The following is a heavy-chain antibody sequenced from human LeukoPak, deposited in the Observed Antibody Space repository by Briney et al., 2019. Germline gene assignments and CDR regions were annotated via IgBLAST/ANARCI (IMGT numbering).Heavy chain of an antibody. CDR1: GFTLSDYY. V-gene: IGHV3-11*01. D-gene: IGHD4-17*01. CDR3: ARDPATTSYGAFWSYYFDY. Sequence: GGSLRLSCAASGFTLSDYYMSWVRQAPGKGLEWVSYISSSGSTIYYADSVKGRFTISRDNAKNSLYLQMNSLRAEDTAVYYCARDPATTSYGAFWSYYFDYWGQGTLVTVSS. CDR2: ISSSGSTI. J-gene: IGHJ4*02.